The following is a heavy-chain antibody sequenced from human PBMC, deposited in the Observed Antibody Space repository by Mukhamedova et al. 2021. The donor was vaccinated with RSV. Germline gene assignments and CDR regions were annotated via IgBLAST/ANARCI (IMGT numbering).Heavy chain of an antibody. CDR2: ISWNSVGI. J-gene: IGHJ4*02. D-gene: IGHD6-13*01. Sequence: GKGLEWVSGISWNSVGIGYADSVKGRFTISRDNAKNSLYLQMNDLRDEDTALYYCAKKGAVFSSTWYGGFDYCGQGTLVTVSS. V-gene: IGHV3-9*01. CDR3: AKKGAVFSSTWYGGFDY.